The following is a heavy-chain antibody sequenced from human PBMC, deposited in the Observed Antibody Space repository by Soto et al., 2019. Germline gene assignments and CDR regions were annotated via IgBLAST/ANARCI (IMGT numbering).Heavy chain of an antibody. CDR1: GGTFSSYA. CDR3: AIGGPPILFEELSPAPFDS. CDR2: IIPIFGTA. V-gene: IGHV1-69*01. Sequence: QVQLVQSGAEVKKPGSSVKVSCKASGGTFSSYAISWVRQAPGQGLEWMGGIIPIFGTANYAQKFQGRVTITADESTSTAHMELSSLRSEDTAVYYCAIGGPPILFEELSPAPFDSWGQGTLVTVSS. J-gene: IGHJ4*02. D-gene: IGHD3-10*01.